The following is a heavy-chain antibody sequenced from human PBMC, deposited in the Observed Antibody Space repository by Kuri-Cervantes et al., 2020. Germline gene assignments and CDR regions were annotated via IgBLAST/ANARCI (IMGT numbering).Heavy chain of an antibody. Sequence: LSLTCAASGFTVSSNYMSWVRQAPGKGLEWVAVISYDGSNKYYADSVKGRFTISRDNSQNTLYLQMNSLRAEDTAVYYCARAGVPERGIVEPRGSWGQGTLVTVSS. CDR1: GFTVSSNY. J-gene: IGHJ5*02. D-gene: IGHD2-15*01. CDR3: ARAGVPERGIVEPRGS. CDR2: ISYDGSNK. V-gene: IGHV3-30*14.